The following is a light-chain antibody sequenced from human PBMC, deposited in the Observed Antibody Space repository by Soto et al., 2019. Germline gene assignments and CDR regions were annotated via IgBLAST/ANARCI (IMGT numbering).Light chain of an antibody. J-gene: IGKJ4*01. CDR1: QNINRY. Sequence: DIKMTQSPSTLSEFVGDTVTITCRASQNINRYLAWYQQKPVKAPKLLIYDSSTLERGVPSRFNGSGSATAFTLTISSLQPEDFATYYCQQYYTSSPLTFGGGTKVDIK. V-gene: IGKV1-5*01. CDR3: QQYYTSSPLT. CDR2: DSS.